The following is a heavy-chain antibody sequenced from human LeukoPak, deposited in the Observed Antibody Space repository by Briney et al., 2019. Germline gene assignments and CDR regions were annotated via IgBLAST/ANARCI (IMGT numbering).Heavy chain of an antibody. D-gene: IGHD1-14*01. V-gene: IGHV1-8*01. Sequence: GASGNLCCKAAGYTFTSYDNNWVRHGTGQGLERMGGMNPNSGNTGYAQKFQGRVTITRNTSISTAYMELSSLRSENTAVYYCARGGEANNPAFAYWAREPWSPSPQ. CDR2: MNPNSGNT. CDR1: GYTFTSYD. J-gene: IGHJ4*02. CDR3: ARGGEANNPAFAY.